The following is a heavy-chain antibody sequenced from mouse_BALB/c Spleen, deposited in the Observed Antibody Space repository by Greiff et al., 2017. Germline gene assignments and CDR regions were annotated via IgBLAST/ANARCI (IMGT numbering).Heavy chain of an antibody. CDR3: ARVPIYDGYYDYAMDY. V-gene: IGHV1-14*01. Sequence: VQLQQSGPELVKPGASVKMSCKASGYTFTSYVMHWVKQKPGQGLEWIGYINPYNDGIKYNEKFKGKATLTSDKSSSTAYMELSSLTSEDSAVYYCARVPIYDGYYDYAMDYWGQGTSVTVSS. CDR2: INPYNDGI. CDR1: GYTFTSYV. J-gene: IGHJ4*01. D-gene: IGHD2-3*01.